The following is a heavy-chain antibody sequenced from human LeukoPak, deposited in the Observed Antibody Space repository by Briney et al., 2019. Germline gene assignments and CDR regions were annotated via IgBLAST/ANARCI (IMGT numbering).Heavy chain of an antibody. CDR3: ARRGWEDAFDI. V-gene: IGHV4-38-2*02. CDR2: IYHSGST. J-gene: IGHJ3*02. CDR1: GYSISSGYY. D-gene: IGHD1-26*01. Sequence: SETLSLTCTVSGYSISSGYYWGWIRQPPGKGLEWIGSIYHSGSTYYNPSLKSRVTISVDTSKNQFSLKLSSVTAADTAVYYCARRGWEDAFDIWGQGTMVTVSS.